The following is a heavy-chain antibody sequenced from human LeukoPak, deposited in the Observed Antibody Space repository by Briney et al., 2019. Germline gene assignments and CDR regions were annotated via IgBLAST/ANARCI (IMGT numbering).Heavy chain of an antibody. CDR2: ISHEDGKKT. CDR1: GFTFSSYA. D-gene: IGHD5-24*01. CDR3: ARRDAYNLDF. J-gene: IGHJ4*02. Sequence: GGCVRLSCAASGFTFSSYAVHWVRQAPGRGLEWVAVISHEDGKKTHYADAVKGRFTVSRQNSKNTLYLLRDSLRLEDTAMYYCARRDAYNLDFWGQGTLVTVSS. V-gene: IGHV3-30*04.